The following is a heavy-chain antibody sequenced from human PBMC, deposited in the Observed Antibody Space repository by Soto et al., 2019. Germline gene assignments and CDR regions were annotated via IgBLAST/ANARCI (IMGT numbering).Heavy chain of an antibody. CDR2: ISGSGGST. D-gene: IGHD3-22*01. V-gene: IGHV3-23*01. CDR3: AKLNYYDSSGYLDY. Sequence: GGSLRLSSAASGFTFSSYAMSWVRQAPGKGLEWVSAISGSGGSTYYADSVKGRFTISRDNSKNTLYLQMNSLRAEDTAVYYCAKLNYYDSSGYLDYWGQGTLVTVSS. J-gene: IGHJ4*02. CDR1: GFTFSSYA.